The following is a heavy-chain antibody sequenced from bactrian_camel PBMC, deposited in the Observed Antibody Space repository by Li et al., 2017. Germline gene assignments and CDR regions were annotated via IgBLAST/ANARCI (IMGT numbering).Heavy chain of an antibody. J-gene: IGHJ6*01. D-gene: IGHD1*01. CDR1: GYTYNRNC. Sequence: HVQLVESGGGSVQAGGSLRLSCAASGYTYNRNCMAWFRQAPGKERAGVAAIDIRGRQTYTDSVKGRFTISKDDAKNTLYLQMNDLRPEDTAMYYCAARPINTRDCVAGGRAEFGYWGQGTQVTVS. V-gene: IGHV3S53*01. CDR3: AARPINTRDCVAGGRAEFGY. CDR2: IDIRGRQ.